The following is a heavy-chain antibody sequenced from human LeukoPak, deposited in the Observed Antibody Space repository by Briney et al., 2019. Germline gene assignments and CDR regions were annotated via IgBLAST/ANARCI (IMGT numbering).Heavy chain of an antibody. D-gene: IGHD2/OR15-2a*01. J-gene: IGHJ3*02. CDR1: SGSISNSNYY. Sequence: SETLSLTCTVSSGSISNSNYYWGWIRQPPGKGLEWLGSIYYSGSTYYNPSLKSRVTISVDTSKNQFSLKLSSVTAADTAVYYCARNIRGSAFDIWGQGTMVTVSS. V-gene: IGHV4-39*07. CDR3: ARNIRGSAFDI. CDR2: IYYSGST.